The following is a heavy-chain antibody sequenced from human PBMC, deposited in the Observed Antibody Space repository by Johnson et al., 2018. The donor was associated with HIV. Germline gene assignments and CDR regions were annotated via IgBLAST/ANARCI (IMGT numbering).Heavy chain of an antibody. CDR3: ARAGKTVTFDI. V-gene: IGHV3-64*01. Sequence: VQLVESGGGLVKPGGSLRLSCAASGFSFSDGFTFSNAWMSWVRQAPGKGLEYVSAISSNGGSTYYANSVKGRFTISRDNSKNTLYLQMGSLRAEDTAVYYCARAGKTVTFDIWGQGTMVTVSS. CDR1: GFSFSDGFTFSNA. CDR2: ISSNGGST. J-gene: IGHJ3*02. D-gene: IGHD1-14*01.